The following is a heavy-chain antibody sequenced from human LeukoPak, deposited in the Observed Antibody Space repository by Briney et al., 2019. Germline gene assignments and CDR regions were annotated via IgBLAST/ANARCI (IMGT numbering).Heavy chain of an antibody. CDR2: IKEDGSET. CDR1: GLTFSRYW. CDR3: ARDPGPSTAAWGAFDI. D-gene: IGHD6-6*01. V-gene: IGHV3-7*01. Sequence: GGSLRLSCAASGLTFSRYWMTWVRQAPGKGLEWVANIKEDGSETYYVDSVKGRFTISRDNAKSSLYLQVNSLRAEDTAVYFCARDPGPSTAAWGAFDIWGQGTVVTVSS. J-gene: IGHJ3*02.